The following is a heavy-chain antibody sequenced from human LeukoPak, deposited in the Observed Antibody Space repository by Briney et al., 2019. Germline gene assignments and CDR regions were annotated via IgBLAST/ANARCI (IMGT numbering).Heavy chain of an antibody. CDR3: AKSGSRLLWFGELQYYFDY. Sequence: QPGGSLRLSCAASGFIFSNYGMHWVRQAPGKGLEWVAVISYDGSNKYFADSVKGRFTISRDNSKNTLYLQMNSLRAEDTAVYYCAKSGSRLLWFGELQYYFDYWGQGTLVTVSS. J-gene: IGHJ4*02. CDR1: GFIFSNYG. D-gene: IGHD3-10*01. V-gene: IGHV3-30*18. CDR2: ISYDGSNK.